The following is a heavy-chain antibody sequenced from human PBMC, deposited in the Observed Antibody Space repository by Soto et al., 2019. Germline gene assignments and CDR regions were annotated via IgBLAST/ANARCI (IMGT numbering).Heavy chain of an antibody. CDR1: GFTFDDYA. J-gene: IGHJ4*02. V-gene: IGHV3-43*02. D-gene: IGHD3-22*01. CDR2: ISGDGGST. CDR3: ATSPRGRYYYDSSGYDY. Sequence: GGSLRLSCAASGFTFDDYAMHWVRQAPGKGLEWVSLISGDGGSTYYADSVKGRFTISRDNSKNSLYLQKNSLRTEDTALYYGATSPRGRYYYDSSGYDYWGQGTLVAVAS.